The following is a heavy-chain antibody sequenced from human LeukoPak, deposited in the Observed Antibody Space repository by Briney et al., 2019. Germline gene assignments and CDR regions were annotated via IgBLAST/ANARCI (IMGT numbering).Heavy chain of an antibody. V-gene: IGHV4-59*08. CDR2: ISYSVST. D-gene: IGHD4-17*01. Sequence: SETLSLTCTVSGGSISSYYWSWIRQPPGKGLEWIGYISYSVSTNYNPSLKSRVTISVDTSKNQFSLKLSSVTAADTAMYYCGSSYGDYVAYWGQGTLVTASS. CDR3: GSSYGDYVAY. J-gene: IGHJ4*02. CDR1: GGSISSYY.